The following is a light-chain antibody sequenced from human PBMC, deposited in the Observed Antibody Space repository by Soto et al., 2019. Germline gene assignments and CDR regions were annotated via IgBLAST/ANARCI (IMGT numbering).Light chain of an antibody. CDR2: GAS. CDR1: QSVSSN. J-gene: IGKJ1*01. Sequence: EIVMTQSPATLSVSPGERATLSCRASQSVSSNLAWYQQKPGQAPRLLIYGASTRATGIPARFSGSGSGTVFTLTISSLQSEDFAVYYCQQYNNWPFPSWTFGQGTKVEIK. CDR3: QQYNNWPFPSWT. V-gene: IGKV3-15*01.